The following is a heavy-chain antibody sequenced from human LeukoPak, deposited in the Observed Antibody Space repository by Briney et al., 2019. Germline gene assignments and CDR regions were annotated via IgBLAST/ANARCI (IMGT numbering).Heavy chain of an antibody. CDR3: ARDYGGKFDY. D-gene: IGHD4-17*01. V-gene: IGHV4-59*01. Sequence: SETLSLTCTVSGGSISGYYWSWIRQPPGKGLEWIGYIYSSGTTNYNPSLKSRVTISVGTSKNQFSLKLSSVAAADAAVYYCARDYGGKFDYWGQGTLVTVSS. J-gene: IGHJ4*02. CDR2: IYSSGTT. CDR1: GGSISGYY.